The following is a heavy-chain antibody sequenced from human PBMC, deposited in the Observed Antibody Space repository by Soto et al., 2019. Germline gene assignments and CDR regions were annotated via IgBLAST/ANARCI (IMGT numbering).Heavy chain of an antibody. V-gene: IGHV4-31*03. CDR2: IYYSGST. J-gene: IGHJ2*01. D-gene: IGHD4-17*01. CDR1: GGSISSGGYY. CDR3: ARDHDYGDLWYFDL. Sequence: QVQLQESGPGLVKPSQTLSLTCTVSGGSISSGGYYWRWIRQHPGKGLEWIGYIYYSGSTYYNPSLKSRGTISVDTSKNQYSLKLSSVTAEDTAVYYCARDHDYGDLWYFDLWGRGSLVTVSS.